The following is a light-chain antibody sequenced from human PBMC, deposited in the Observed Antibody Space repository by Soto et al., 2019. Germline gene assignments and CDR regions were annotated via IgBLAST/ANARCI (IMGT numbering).Light chain of an antibody. CDR2: GAS. Sequence: EVVLTQSPATLSVSPGERATLSCRASQSVSSTYLAWYQQKPGQAPRLLIHGASTRATGFPGRFSGSGSGTDFTLTISSLQSEDFAVYYCQQYNNWPWTFGQGTKVDIK. CDR1: QSVSST. CDR3: QQYNNWPWT. V-gene: IGKV3-15*01. J-gene: IGKJ1*01.